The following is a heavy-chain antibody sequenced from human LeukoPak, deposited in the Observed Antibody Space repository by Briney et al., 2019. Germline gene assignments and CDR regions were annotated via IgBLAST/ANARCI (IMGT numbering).Heavy chain of an antibody. CDR1: GGTFSSYA. CDR3: ARDRDGYNGFGY. V-gene: IGHV1-2*02. D-gene: IGHD5-24*01. Sequence: ASVKVSCKASGGTFSSYAISWVRQAPGQGLEWMGWINPNSGGTNYAQKFQGRVTMTRDTSISTAYMELSRLRSDDTAVYYCARDRDGYNGFGYWGQGTLVTVSS. CDR2: INPNSGGT. J-gene: IGHJ4*02.